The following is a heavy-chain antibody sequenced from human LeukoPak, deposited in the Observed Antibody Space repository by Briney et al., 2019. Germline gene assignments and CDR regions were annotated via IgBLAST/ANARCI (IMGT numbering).Heavy chain of an antibody. CDR2: ISAYDGNT. D-gene: IGHD6-19*01. CDR1: GYTSTSYG. J-gene: IGHJ3*02. Sequence: ASVKVSCKASGYTSTSYGISWVRQAPGQGLEWMGGISAYDGNTNYAQKLQGRVTMTTGTSTSTAYMKLRSLRSDDTAVYYCARARDRDIIAVAGNAFDIWGQGTMVTVSS. CDR3: ARARDRDIIAVAGNAFDI. V-gene: IGHV1-18*01.